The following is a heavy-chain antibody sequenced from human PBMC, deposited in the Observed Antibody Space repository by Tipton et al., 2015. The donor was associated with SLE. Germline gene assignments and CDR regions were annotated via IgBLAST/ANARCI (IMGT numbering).Heavy chain of an antibody. CDR2: ISGSGNTI. V-gene: IGHV3-11*04. J-gene: IGHJ4*02. CDR3: AREGVSSPDY. CDR1: GFTFSDFA. D-gene: IGHD2-15*01. Sequence: GSLRLSCAASGFTFSDFAMSWFRQAPGKGLEWVSYISGSGNTIYYADSVKGRFTISRDNAKSSLYLQMNSLRAEDTAVYYCAREGVSSPDYWGQGTLVTVSS.